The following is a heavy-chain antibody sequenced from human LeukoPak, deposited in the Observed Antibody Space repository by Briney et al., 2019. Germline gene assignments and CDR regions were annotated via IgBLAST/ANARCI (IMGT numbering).Heavy chain of an antibody. D-gene: IGHD3-10*01. CDR3: ARDQRGFSYSKHYFDY. Sequence: PGGSLRLSCAASGFSFSSYGVHWVRQAPGKGLEWVAVIWYDGTNKYYADSVKGRFTISRDNSKNTLYLQMNSLRAEDTAVYYCARDQRGFSYSKHYFDYWGQGTLVTVSS. J-gene: IGHJ4*02. CDR2: IWYDGTNK. CDR1: GFSFSSYG. V-gene: IGHV3-33*01.